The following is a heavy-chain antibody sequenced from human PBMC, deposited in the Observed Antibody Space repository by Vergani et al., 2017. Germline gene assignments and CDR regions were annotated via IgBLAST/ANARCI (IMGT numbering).Heavy chain of an antibody. D-gene: IGHD3-10*01. CDR1: GYTFTSYY. CDR3: ARESDLTMGRATDGRTFDP. J-gene: IGHJ5*02. V-gene: IGHV1-69*01. CDR2: IIPIFGTA. Sequence: QVQLVQSGAEVKKPGASVKVSCKASGYTFTSYYMHWVRQAPGQGLEWMGGIIPIFGTANYPQKFQGRVTITADESTSTAYMELSSLRSEDTAVYYCARESDLTMGRATDGRTFDPWGQGTLVTVSS.